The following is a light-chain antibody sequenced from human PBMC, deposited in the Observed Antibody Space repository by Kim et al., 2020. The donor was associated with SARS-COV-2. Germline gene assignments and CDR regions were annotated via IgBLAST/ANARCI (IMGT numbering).Light chain of an antibody. CDR3: SAWDSSLSAQV. J-gene: IGLJ3*02. CDR2: RND. CDR1: SNTIGHRG. Sequence: RTATRTCTGNSNTIGHRGAVWLQQHQGHPPKLLSYRNDNRPSGISERFSASRSGITASLTITGLQPEDEADYYCSAWDSSLSAQVFGGGTKLTVL. V-gene: IGLV10-54*01.